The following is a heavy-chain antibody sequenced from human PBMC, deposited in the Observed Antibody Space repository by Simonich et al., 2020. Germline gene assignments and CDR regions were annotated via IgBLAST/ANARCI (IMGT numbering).Heavy chain of an antibody. V-gene: IGHV3-7*01. J-gene: IGHJ6*03. CDR1: GFTFSSYW. D-gene: IGHD7-27*01. CDR3: ARDGLGTAYYYYMDV. CDR2: IKQEGSEK. Sequence: EVQLVESGGGLVQPGGSPRLSCAASGFTFSSYWMSGVRQAPGKGLEWVANIKQEGSEKYYVDSVKGRFTISRENAKNSLYLQMNSLRAEDTAVYYCARDGLGTAYYYYMDVWGKGTTVTVSS.